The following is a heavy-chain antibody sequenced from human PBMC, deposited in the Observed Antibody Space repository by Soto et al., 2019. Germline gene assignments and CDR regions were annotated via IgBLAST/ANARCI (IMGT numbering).Heavy chain of an antibody. CDR3: GRDGSTVETAMISQYYYGMDV. CDR2: IIPIFGRG. V-gene: IGHV1-69*12. J-gene: IGHJ6*02. CDR1: GDSFISYA. Sequence: QVQLVQSGAEVRKPGSSVKVSCKVSGDSFISYAISWVRQAPGQGLEWMGGIIPIFGRGNYAQRFQGRVALTAYGFMSTVNGQLGGLRSEDTAMYYCGRDGSTVETAMISQYYYGMDVLGQGATVTVSS. D-gene: IGHD5-18*01.